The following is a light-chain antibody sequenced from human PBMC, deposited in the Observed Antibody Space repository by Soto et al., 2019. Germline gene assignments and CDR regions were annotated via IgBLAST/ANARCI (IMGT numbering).Light chain of an antibody. Sequence: QSALTQPPSASGSPGQSVTISCTGTSSDVGGYDYVSWYQQHPGKAPKLMIYEDTKRPSGVPDRFSGSKSGNTASLTVSGLQAEDEADYYCSSFAGDKNYVFGTGTKLTVL. CDR1: SSDVGGYDY. V-gene: IGLV2-8*01. J-gene: IGLJ1*01. CDR3: SSFAGDKNYV. CDR2: EDT.